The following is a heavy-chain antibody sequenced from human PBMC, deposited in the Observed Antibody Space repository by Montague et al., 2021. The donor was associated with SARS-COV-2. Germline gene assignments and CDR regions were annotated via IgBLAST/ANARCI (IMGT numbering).Heavy chain of an antibody. Sequence: SETLSLTCTVSGXSIVTYYWNWIRRSPGKGLEWLGYIYYTGSTKYSPSRKGRVTISMDTSRDQLSLRLKSVTAADTAVYSCARDNYGDWGYYGLDVWGQGTTVIVSS. CDR3: ARDNYGDWGYYGLDV. D-gene: IGHD4-17*01. CDR1: GXSIVTYY. J-gene: IGHJ6*02. CDR2: IYYTGST. V-gene: IGHV4-59*01.